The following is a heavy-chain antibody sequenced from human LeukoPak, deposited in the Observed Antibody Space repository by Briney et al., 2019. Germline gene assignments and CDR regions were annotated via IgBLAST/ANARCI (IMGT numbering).Heavy chain of an antibody. J-gene: IGHJ4*02. CDR3: ARIFRLRGSIDPGSSGPFDY. Sequence: SETLSLTCAVYGGSFSDFYWSWIRQPTGKGLEWIGEISRNGGTNYNPSLQSRVTISIDTSKNQFSLKLTSVTPADTAVYYCARIFRLRGSIDPGSSGPFDYWGQGTLVPVSS. V-gene: IGHV4-34*01. CDR2: ISRNGGT. CDR1: GGSFSDFY. D-gene: IGHD4-17*01.